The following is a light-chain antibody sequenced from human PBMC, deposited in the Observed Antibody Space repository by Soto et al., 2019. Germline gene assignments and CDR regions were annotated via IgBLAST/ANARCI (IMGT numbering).Light chain of an antibody. J-gene: IGKJ2*01. V-gene: IGKV3-15*01. Sequence: EIVMTQSPATLSVSPGERATLSCRASQSVSSNLAWYQQKPGQAPRLLIYAASTRATGIPARFSGSKSGTEFTLTISSLQSEDFAVYYCQQYNNWSPYTFGQGTKLEMK. CDR1: QSVSSN. CDR2: AAS. CDR3: QQYNNWSPYT.